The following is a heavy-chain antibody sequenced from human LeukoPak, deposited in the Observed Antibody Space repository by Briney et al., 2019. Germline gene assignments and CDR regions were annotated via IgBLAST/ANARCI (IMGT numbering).Heavy chain of an antibody. CDR1: GFTISNYW. CDR2: IKQDGSAE. CDR3: VMDLFDY. J-gene: IGHJ4*02. V-gene: IGHV3-7*04. Sequence: GGSLRLSCAVSGFTISNYWMSWVRQAPGKGLEWVATIKQDGSAEFYVDSVKGRFTISRDSAKNSLYLQMNSLRDDDTAVYYCVMDLFDYWGQGTLVTVSS.